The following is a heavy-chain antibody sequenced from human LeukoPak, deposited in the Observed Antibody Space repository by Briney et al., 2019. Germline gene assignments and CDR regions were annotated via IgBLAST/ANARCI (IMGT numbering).Heavy chain of an antibody. D-gene: IGHD3-22*01. CDR2: IIPIFGIA. CDR3: ARDQYYDSSGCFDY. J-gene: IGHJ4*02. V-gene: IGHV1-69*04. Sequence: GASVKVSCKASGYTFTSYDINWVRQATGQGLEWMGRIIPIFGIANYAQKFQGRVTITADKSTSTAYMELSSLRSEDTAVYYCARDQYYDSSGCFDYWGQGTLVTVSS. CDR1: GYTFTSYD.